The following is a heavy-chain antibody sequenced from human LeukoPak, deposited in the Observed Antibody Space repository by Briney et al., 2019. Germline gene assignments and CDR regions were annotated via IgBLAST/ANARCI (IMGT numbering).Heavy chain of an antibody. Sequence: GGSLRLSCAGSGFIFSSYWMAWVRQAPGKGLEWVANINEDGSDKNFVDSVKGRFTISRDDAKNSLYLQMNSLRAEDTAVYYCARDGKGLAYYFDYWGQGTLVTVSS. V-gene: IGHV3-7*01. CDR3: ARDGKGLAYYFDY. CDR2: INEDGSDK. J-gene: IGHJ4*02. CDR1: GFIFSSYW. D-gene: IGHD6-19*01.